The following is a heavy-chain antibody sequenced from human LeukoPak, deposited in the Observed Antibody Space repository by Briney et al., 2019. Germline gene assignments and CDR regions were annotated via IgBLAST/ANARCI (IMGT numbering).Heavy chain of an antibody. D-gene: IGHD2-15*01. J-gene: IGHJ6*03. Sequence: GGSLRLSCAASGFTFSSYAMHWVRQAPGKGLEYVSAISSNGGSTYYANSVKGRFTISRDNSKNTLYLQMGSLRAEDMAVYYCAKDGVVVGNYYYYYMDVWGKGTTVTVSS. CDR1: GFTFSSYA. CDR2: ISSNGGST. V-gene: IGHV3-64*01. CDR3: AKDGVVVGNYYYYYMDV.